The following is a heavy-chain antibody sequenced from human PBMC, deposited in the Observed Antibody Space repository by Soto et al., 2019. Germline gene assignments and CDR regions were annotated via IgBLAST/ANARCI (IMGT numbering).Heavy chain of an antibody. Sequence: EVQLVESGGGMVQPGVSLRVSCAASGFTLSSYSMPWVRQAPGKGLEWVSYISGSGGTIYYADSVKGRFTISRDNAKNSLSVQMNSLRDEDTAVYFCARETGLRSSGWSYYFDFWGQGTRVTVSS. J-gene: IGHJ4*02. CDR1: GFTLSSYS. V-gene: IGHV3-48*02. D-gene: IGHD6-19*01. CDR3: ARETGLRSSGWSYYFDF. CDR2: ISGSGGTI.